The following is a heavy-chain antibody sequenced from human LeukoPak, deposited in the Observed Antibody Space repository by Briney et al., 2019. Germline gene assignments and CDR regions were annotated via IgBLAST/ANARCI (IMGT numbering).Heavy chain of an antibody. CDR1: GFTFSNYA. D-gene: IGHD1-1*01. J-gene: IGHJ2*01. Sequence: GGSLRLSCAASGFTFSNYAMSWVRQAPGKGLEWVSSINGRGGSTYYADSVKGRFTISRDNSRNTLYLQMNSLRAEDTAVYYCARERSPKYFNLWGRGTLVTVSS. CDR2: INGRGGST. CDR3: ARERSPKYFNL. V-gene: IGHV3-23*01.